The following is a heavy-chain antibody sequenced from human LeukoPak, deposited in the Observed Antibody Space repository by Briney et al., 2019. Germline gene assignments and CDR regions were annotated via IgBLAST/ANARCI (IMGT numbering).Heavy chain of an antibody. CDR2: IYFSGST. CDR3: ARFFGGSFGDYADL. V-gene: IGHV4-59*01. J-gene: IGHJ5*02. Sequence: SETLSLTCTASGGFISSYYWSWIRQPPGKRLEWIGYIYFSGSTNYNPSLESRVTMSVDTSKNEFSLKLKSLTAADTAVYCARFFGGSFGDYADLWGQGALVIVSS. CDR1: GGFISSYY. D-gene: IGHD4-17*01.